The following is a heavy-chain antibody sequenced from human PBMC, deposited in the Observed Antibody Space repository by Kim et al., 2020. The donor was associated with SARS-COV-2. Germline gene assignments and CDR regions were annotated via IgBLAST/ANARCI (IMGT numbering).Heavy chain of an antibody. D-gene: IGHD6-19*01. Sequence: GGSLRLSCAASGFTFSSYWMSWVRQAPGKGLEWVANIKQDGSEKYYVDSVKGRFTISRDNAKNSLYLQMNSLRAEDTAVYYCARGGEQWLVRRYYFDYWGQGTLVTVSS. CDR2: IKQDGSEK. CDR3: ARGGEQWLVRRYYFDY. J-gene: IGHJ4*02. CDR1: GFTFSSYW. V-gene: IGHV3-7*03.